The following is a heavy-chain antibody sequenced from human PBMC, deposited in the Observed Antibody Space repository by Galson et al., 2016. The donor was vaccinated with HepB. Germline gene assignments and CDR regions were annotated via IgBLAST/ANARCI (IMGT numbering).Heavy chain of an antibody. CDR1: GFIFSTYS. CDR3: ARGSRTRQREDNFDY. J-gene: IGHJ4*02. V-gene: IGHV3-21*04. Sequence: SLRLSCAASGFIFSTYSMNWVRQAPGKGLEWVSSISTTSIHIYYEDSVKGRFTISRDNAENSLYLQMNSLRAEDTAVYYCARGSRTRQREDNFDYWGQGTLVTGSS. D-gene: IGHD1-1*01. CDR2: ISTTSIHI.